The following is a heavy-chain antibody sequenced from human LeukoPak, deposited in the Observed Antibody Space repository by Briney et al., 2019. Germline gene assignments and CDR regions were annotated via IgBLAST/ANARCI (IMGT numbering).Heavy chain of an antibody. V-gene: IGHV4-34*01. Sequence: SETLSLTCAAYGGSFSGYYWSWIRQPPGKGLEWMGEINHSGSTNYNPSHKSRVTISVDTSNTQYSLKLSSKTAADAAVYYCANTDYGDYVQKCWGQGTLVTVPS. CDR3: ANTDYGDYVQKC. J-gene: IGHJ4*02. CDR1: GGSFSGYY. CDR2: INHSGST. D-gene: IGHD4-17*01.